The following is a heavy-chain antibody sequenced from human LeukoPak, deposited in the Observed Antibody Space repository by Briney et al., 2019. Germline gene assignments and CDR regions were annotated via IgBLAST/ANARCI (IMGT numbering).Heavy chain of an antibody. J-gene: IGHJ3*02. CDR3: AAGAWFAAFDI. CDR2: IWHDGSNN. V-gene: IGHV3-33*01. D-gene: IGHD1-26*01. CDR1: GFTFSSYG. Sequence: GGSLRLSCAASGFTFSSYGMHCVRQAPGKGLEWVAVIWHDGSNNYYADSVKGRFIIRRDNSKNTLYLQMNSLRAEDTAVYFCAAGAWFAAFDIWGQGTMVTVSS.